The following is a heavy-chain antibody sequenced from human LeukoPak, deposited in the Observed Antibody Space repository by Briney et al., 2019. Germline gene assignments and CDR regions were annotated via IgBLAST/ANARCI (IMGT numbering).Heavy chain of an antibody. J-gene: IGHJ5*02. D-gene: IGHD3-3*01. CDR1: SYSISSGYY. CDR2: IYHTGST. Sequence: SETLSLTCTVSSYSISSGYYWGWIRQPPGKGLEWIGSIYHTGSTFYNPSLKSRVTISIDTSKNQFSLKLNSVTAADTAVYYSARVPHGETIFGVVLYWFDPWGQGTLVTVFS. CDR3: ARVPHGETIFGVVLYWFDP. V-gene: IGHV4-38-2*02.